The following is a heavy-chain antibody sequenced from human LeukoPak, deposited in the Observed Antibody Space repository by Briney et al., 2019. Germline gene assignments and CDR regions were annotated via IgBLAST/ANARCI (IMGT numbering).Heavy chain of an antibody. CDR1: GVSFSGYY. V-gene: IGHV4-34*01. CDR2: INHSGST. D-gene: IGHD6-6*01. CDR3: ARGRGSSSVY. Sequence: SETLSLTCAVYGVSFSGYYWSWIRQPPGKGLEWIGEINHSGSTNYNPSLKSRVTISVDTSKNQFSLKLSSVTAADTAVYYCARGRGSSSVYWGQGTLVTVSS. J-gene: IGHJ4*02.